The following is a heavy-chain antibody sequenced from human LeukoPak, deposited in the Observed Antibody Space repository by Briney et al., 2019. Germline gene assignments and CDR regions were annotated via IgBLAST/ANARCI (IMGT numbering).Heavy chain of an antibody. CDR3: ARDQFIAAAGTGAFDI. Sequence: PSETLSLTCTVSGGSISSYYWSWIRQPAGKGLEWIGRIYTSGSTNYNPSLKSRVTTSVDTSKNQFSLKLSSVTAADTAVYYCARDQFIAAAGTGAFDIWGQGTMVTVSS. J-gene: IGHJ3*02. CDR2: IYTSGST. CDR1: GGSISSYY. D-gene: IGHD6-13*01. V-gene: IGHV4-4*07.